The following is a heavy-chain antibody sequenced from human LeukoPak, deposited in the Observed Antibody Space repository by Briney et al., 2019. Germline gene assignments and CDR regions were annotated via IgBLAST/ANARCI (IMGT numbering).Heavy chain of an antibody. Sequence: GGSLRLSCAASGFTFSSYGMHWVRQAPGKGLEWEAVISYDGSNKYYADSVKGRFTISRDNSKNTLYLQMNSLRAEDTAVYYCAKDKGGGFGELLRYYFDYWGQGTLVTVSS. J-gene: IGHJ4*02. V-gene: IGHV3-30*18. CDR3: AKDKGGGFGELLRYYFDY. CDR2: ISYDGSNK. CDR1: GFTFSSYG. D-gene: IGHD3-10*01.